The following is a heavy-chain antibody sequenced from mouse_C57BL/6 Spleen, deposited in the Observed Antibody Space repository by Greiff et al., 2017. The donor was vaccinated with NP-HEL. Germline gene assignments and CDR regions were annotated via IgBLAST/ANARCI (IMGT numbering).Heavy chain of an antibody. V-gene: IGHV1-52*01. CDR3: ARGGYYGSSGNFDY. Sequence: QVQLQQPGAELVRPGSSVKLSCKASGYTFTSYWMHWVKQRPIQGLEWIGNIDPSDSETHYNQKFKDKATLTVDKSSSTAYMQLSSLTSEDSAVYYWARGGYYGSSGNFDYWGQGTTLTVSS. J-gene: IGHJ2*01. CDR2: IDPSDSET. D-gene: IGHD1-1*01. CDR1: GYTFTSYW.